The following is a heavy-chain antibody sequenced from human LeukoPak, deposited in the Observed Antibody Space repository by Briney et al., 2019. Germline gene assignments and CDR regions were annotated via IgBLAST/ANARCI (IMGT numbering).Heavy chain of an antibody. CDR3: ARDLAFLPVPAANGWLDP. V-gene: IGHV1-18*01. CDR2: ISTFNGDT. CDR1: GYIFTDHG. Sequence: ASLKVSCKASGYIFTDHGISWVRQAPGQGLEWMGWISTFNGDTNYAQKFQGRVTITSETSTNTAHMELRSLRSDDTAIYYCARDLAFLPVPAANGWLDPWGQGTLVTVSS. D-gene: IGHD3-16*01. J-gene: IGHJ5*02.